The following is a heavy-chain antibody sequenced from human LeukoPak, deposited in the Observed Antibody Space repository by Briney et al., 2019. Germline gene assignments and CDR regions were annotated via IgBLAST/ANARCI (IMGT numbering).Heavy chain of an antibody. CDR1: GGTFSSYA. D-gene: IGHD5-12*01. V-gene: IGHV1-69*13. J-gene: IGHJ3*02. Sequence: SVKVSCKASGGTFSSYAISWVRQAPGQGLEWMGGIIPIFGTANYAQKFQGRVTITADEPTSTAYMELSSLRSEDTAVYYCARPYGGYVDDAFDIWGQGTMVTVSS. CDR3: ARPYGGYVDDAFDI. CDR2: IIPIFGTA.